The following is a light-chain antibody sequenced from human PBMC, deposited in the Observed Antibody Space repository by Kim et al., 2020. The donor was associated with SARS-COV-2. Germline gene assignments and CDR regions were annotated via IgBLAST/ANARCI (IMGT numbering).Light chain of an antibody. CDR1: NIGSKS. Sequence: SYELTQPPSVSVAPGKTARITCGGNNIGSKSVHWYQQKPGQAPVLVIYYDSDRPSGIPERFSGSNSGNRATLTISRVEAGDEADYYCQVWDSSSDHWVFGGGTKLTVL. CDR2: YDS. V-gene: IGLV3-21*04. J-gene: IGLJ3*02. CDR3: QVWDSSSDHWV.